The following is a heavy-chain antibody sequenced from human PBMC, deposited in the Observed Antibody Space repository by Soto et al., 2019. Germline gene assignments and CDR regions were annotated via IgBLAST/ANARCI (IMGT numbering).Heavy chain of an antibody. D-gene: IGHD3-10*01. J-gene: IGHJ6*02. CDR2: IYHSGST. CDR1: GGSISSSYW. CDR3: ARARITMVREVIKYNMDV. Sequence: SETLSLTCAVSGGSISSSYWWNWVRQPPGKGLEWIGKIYHSGSTNYNPSLKNRVTISVDTSKNQFSLKLSSVTAADTGIYYCARARITMVREVIKYNMDVWGQGTTVTVSS. V-gene: IGHV4-4*02.